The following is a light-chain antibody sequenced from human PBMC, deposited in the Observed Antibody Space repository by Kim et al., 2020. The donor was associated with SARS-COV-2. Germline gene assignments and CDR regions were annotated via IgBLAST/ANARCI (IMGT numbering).Light chain of an antibody. V-gene: IGKV1-5*03. J-gene: IGKJ2*01. CDR2: KAS. CDR1: QNIGTW. CDR3: QHYDNYSYT. Sequence: DIQMTQSPSTLSASVGDRITITCRASQNIGTWLAWYQQKPGKAPRLLIYKASSLEGGVPSRFSGSGSGTEFTLTINSLQADDFATYFCQHYDNYSYTFGQGTKLEI.